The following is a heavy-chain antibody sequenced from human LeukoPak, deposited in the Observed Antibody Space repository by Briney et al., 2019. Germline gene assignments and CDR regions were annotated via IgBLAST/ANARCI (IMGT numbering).Heavy chain of an antibody. J-gene: IGHJ4*02. CDR1: GFTFSSYG. Sequence: GGSLRLSCAASGFTFSSYGMHWVRQAPGKGLEWVAVISYDGSNKYYADSVKGRFTISRDNSKNTLYLQMNSLRAEDTAVYYCAKEIGVREQLVFDYWGQGTLVTVSS. V-gene: IGHV3-30*18. CDR2: ISYDGSNK. CDR3: AKEIGVREQLVFDY. D-gene: IGHD6-13*01.